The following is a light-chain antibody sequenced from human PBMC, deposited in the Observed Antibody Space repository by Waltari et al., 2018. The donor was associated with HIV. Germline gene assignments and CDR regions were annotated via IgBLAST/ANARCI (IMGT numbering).Light chain of an antibody. J-gene: IGKJ4*01. CDR1: QSVFYSSNNKDY. CDR3: HQYFNTPLT. CDR2: WAS. Sequence: IVMTQSPDSLSVSLGGRATINCTSSQSVFYSSNNKDYLAWYQVRPGQTPNLLIYWASTRESGVPDRFSGSGSGTNFTLTITSLQAEDVATYYCHQYFNTPLTFGGGTTVEI. V-gene: IGKV4-1*01.